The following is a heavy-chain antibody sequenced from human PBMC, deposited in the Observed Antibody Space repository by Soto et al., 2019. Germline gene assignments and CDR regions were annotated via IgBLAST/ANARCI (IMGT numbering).Heavy chain of an antibody. CDR1: VFTFSSYS. CDR2: VSVNGQGI. D-gene: IGHD3-10*01. J-gene: IGHJ4*02. Sequence: GGSLRLSCAASVFTFSSYSMSLVRQAPGKGLEWVSAVSVNGQGIYYADSVRGRFTISRDNSKNTVFLHMDSLRAEDTAVYYGAKDRDYPRDYFPYWGQGTLVTLSS. CDR3: AKDRDYPRDYFPY. V-gene: IGHV3-23*01.